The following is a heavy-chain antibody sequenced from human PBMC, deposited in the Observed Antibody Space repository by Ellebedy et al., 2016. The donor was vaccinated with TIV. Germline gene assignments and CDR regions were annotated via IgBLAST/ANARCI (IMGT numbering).Heavy chain of an antibody. D-gene: IGHD6-13*01. CDR1: GYTFTSYG. Sequence: AASVKVSCKASGYTFTSYGISWVRQAPGQGLEWMGWISAYNGNTNYAQKLQGRVTMTTDTSTSTADTELRSLRSDETAVYYCARVAATAGGGFDYWGQGTLVTVSS. CDR2: ISAYNGNT. V-gene: IGHV1-18*04. J-gene: IGHJ4*02. CDR3: ARVAATAGGGFDY.